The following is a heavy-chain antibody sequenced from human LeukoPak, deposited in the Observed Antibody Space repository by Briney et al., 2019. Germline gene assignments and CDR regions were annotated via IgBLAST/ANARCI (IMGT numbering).Heavy chain of an antibody. D-gene: IGHD3-3*01. J-gene: IGHJ5*02. V-gene: IGHV3-9*03. CDR1: GFTFSSYA. CDR2: ISWNNGGI. CDR3: AKGSVGGVLRFLES. Sequence: GGSLRLSCAASGFTFSSYAMSWVRQAPGKGLEWVSGISWNNGGIGYADSVQGRFTISRDNANNSLYLQMNSLRAEDMALYYCAKGSVGGVLRFLESWGQGTLVTVSS.